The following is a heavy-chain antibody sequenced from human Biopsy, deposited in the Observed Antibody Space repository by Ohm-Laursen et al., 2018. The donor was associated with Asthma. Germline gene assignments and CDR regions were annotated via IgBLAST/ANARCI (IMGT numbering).Heavy chain of an antibody. D-gene: IGHD3-16*01. CDR3: ARIKIRIGAGTDRYFDL. Sequence: GASVKVSCKASGDPFTDYYVHWVRQAPGQGLEWMGRIDPNSGGTNYAQKFLGRVTMTRDTSVNTAFMVLSRLRSDDTAVYYCARIKIRIGAGTDRYFDLWGRGTLVTVSS. V-gene: IGHV1-2*06. CDR2: IDPNSGGT. CDR1: GDPFTDYY. J-gene: IGHJ2*01.